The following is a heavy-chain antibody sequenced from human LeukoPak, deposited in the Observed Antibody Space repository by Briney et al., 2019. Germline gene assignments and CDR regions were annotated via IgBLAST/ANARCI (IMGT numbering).Heavy chain of an antibody. J-gene: IGHJ6*03. D-gene: IGHD2-2*01. CDR3: ARVGYCSSTSCAKYMDV. Sequence: GCLKLSCAASGFTFSGSAMHWVRQASGKGLEWVGRIRSKANSYATAYAASVKGRFTISRDDSKNTAYLQMNSLKTEDTAVYYCARVGYCSSTSCAKYMDVWGKGTTVTVSS. CDR2: IRSKANSYAT. V-gene: IGHV3-73*01. CDR1: GFTFSGSA.